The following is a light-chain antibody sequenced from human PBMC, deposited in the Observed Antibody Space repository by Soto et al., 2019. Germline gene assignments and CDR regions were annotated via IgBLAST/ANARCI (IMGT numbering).Light chain of an antibody. CDR2: GAS. CDR3: QQYGSPPAT. Sequence: EIVMTQSTATLSVSPGVRATLSCRASQSVSSYLAWYQQKPGQAPRLLIYGASTRATGIPDRFTGSGAGTDFTLSVSRLEPEDFAVYFCQQYGSPPATFGQGTKVDI. J-gene: IGKJ1*01. CDR1: QSVSSY. V-gene: IGKV3-20*01.